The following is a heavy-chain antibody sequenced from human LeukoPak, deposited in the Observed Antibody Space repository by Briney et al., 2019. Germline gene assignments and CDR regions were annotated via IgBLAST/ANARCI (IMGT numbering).Heavy chain of an antibody. D-gene: IGHD1-1*01. V-gene: IGHV3-23*01. Sequence: QPGGSLRLSCAASGFTFSRCPLSGFRRPPGREGEGFSAIISSGDNRHYADSAKGRFTISRDNSKNTLYLQMTSLRADDTAVYYCARAQDDTRNDLVDRSWDHWGQGTLVTVSS. J-gene: IGHJ4*02. CDR1: GFTFSRCP. CDR3: ARAQDDTRNDLVDRSWDH. CDR2: IISSGDNR.